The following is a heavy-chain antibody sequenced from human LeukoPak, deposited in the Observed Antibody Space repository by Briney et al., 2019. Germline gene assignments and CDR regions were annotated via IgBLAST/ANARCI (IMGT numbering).Heavy chain of an antibody. CDR3: ARDTYDSSGYHY. J-gene: IGHJ4*02. V-gene: IGHV4-61*01. CDR1: GGSISSSSYY. CDR2: IYYSGST. D-gene: IGHD3-22*01. Sequence: SETLSLTCTVSGGSISSSSYYCSWIRQPPGKGLEWIGYIYYSGSTNYNPSLKSRVTISVDTSKNQFSLKLSSVTAADTAVYYCARDTYDSSGYHYWGQGTLVTVSS.